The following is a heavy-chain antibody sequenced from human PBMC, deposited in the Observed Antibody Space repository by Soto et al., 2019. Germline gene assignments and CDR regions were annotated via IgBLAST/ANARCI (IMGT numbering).Heavy chain of an antibody. CDR3: ARGRSNDFVSSPPPMFDP. J-gene: IGHJ5*02. Sequence: SLRLSCVAYGVDFETHDMHWVRQVTGNGLEWVAGIGTLFDRFYPDSVKGRFTISRENAKTSVFLQMNKLRTGDTGIYYCARGRSNDFVSSPPPMFDPRGQGTLVTGSS. V-gene: IGHV3-13*01. CDR2: IGTLFDR. D-gene: IGHD1-1*01. CDR1: GVDFETHD.